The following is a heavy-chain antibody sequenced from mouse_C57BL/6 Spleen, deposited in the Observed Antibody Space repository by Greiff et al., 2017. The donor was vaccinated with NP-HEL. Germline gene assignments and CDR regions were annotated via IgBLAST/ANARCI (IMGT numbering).Heavy chain of an antibody. D-gene: IGHD1-1*01. J-gene: IGHJ4*01. CDR2: IYPGSGST. CDR3: ARWYGGSSYNYAMDY. Sequence: VQLQQPGAELVKPGASVKMSCKASGYTFTSYWITWVKQRPGQGLKWIGDIYPGSGSTNYNERFKSKATLTVDPSSSTAYMQLSSLTSEDSAVYYCARWYGGSSYNYAMDYWGQGTSVTVSS. V-gene: IGHV1-55*01. CDR1: GYTFTSYW.